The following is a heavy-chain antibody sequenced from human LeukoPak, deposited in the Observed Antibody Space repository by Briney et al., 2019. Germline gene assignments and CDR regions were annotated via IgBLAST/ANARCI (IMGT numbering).Heavy chain of an antibody. CDR3: ARDEGRELLTASTNAFDI. J-gene: IGHJ3*02. V-gene: IGHV4-59*12. CDR1: GGSISSYY. D-gene: IGHD1-26*01. CDR2: IYYSGST. Sequence: SETLSLTCTVSGGSISSYYWSWIRQPPGKGLEWIGYIYYSGSTNYNPSLKSRVTISVDTSKNQFSLKLSSVTAADTAVYYCARDEGRELLTASTNAFDIWGQGTMVTVSS.